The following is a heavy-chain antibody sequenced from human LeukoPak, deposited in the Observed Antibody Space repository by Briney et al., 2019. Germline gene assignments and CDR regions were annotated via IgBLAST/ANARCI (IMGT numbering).Heavy chain of an antibody. CDR2: ISSSSSTI. Sequence: GGSLRLSCAASGFTFSSYSMNWVRQAPGKGLEWVSYISSSSSTIYYADSVKGRFTISRDNAKNSLYLQMNSLRAEDTAVYYCARDQTGKLLWFGTRGENWFDPWGQGTLVTVSS. V-gene: IGHV3-48*04. CDR3: ARDQTGKLLWFGTRGENWFDP. D-gene: IGHD3-10*01. CDR1: GFTFSSYS. J-gene: IGHJ5*02.